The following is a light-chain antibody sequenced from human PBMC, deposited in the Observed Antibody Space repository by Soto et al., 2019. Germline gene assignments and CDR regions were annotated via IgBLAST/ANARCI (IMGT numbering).Light chain of an antibody. CDR3: QQYGSSQIT. CDR1: QSVSSSY. J-gene: IGKJ5*01. CDR2: GAS. Sequence: EIVLTQSPGTLSWSPGARATLSCRASQSVSSSYLAWYQQKPGQAPRLLIYGASSRATGIPDRFSGSGSGTDFTLTISRLEPEDFAVYYCQQYGSSQITFGQGTRLEIK. V-gene: IGKV3-20*01.